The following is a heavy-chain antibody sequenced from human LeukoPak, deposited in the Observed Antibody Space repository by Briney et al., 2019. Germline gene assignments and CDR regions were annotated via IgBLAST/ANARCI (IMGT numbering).Heavy chain of an antibody. CDR2: IKQDGSEK. CDR3: ARDWGLWY. V-gene: IGHV3-7*01. D-gene: IGHD3-16*01. CDR1: GFRFNTYW. Sequence: GGSLRLSCAASGFRFNTYWMSWVRQAPGKGLEWVANIKQDGSEKYYVDSVKGRFTISRDNAKNSLYLQMNSLRAEDTAVYYCARDWGLWYWGQGALVTVSS. J-gene: IGHJ4*02.